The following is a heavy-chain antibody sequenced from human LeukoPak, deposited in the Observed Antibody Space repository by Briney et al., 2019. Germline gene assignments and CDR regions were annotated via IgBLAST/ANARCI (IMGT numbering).Heavy chain of an antibody. CDR3: AELGITMIGGV. CDR1: GFIFSNYA. V-gene: IGHV3-48*03. D-gene: IGHD3-10*02. CDR2: ISSSGSTI. Sequence: GWSLRLSCATSGFIFSNYALHWVRPARGKGLEGVSYISSSGSTIYYADSVKGRFTISRDNAKNSLYLQMNSLRAEDTAVYYCAELGITMIGGVWGKGATVTISS. J-gene: IGHJ6*04.